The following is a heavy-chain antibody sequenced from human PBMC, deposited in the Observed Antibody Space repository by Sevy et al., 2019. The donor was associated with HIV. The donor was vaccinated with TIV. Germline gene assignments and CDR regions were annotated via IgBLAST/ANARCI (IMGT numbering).Heavy chain of an antibody. V-gene: IGHV3-43D*03. CDR1: GFTFGDYA. CDR2: ITWDADSA. CDR3: AEGQAVGYEHGTGTWLADD. D-gene: IGHD1-1*01. Sequence: GGSLRLSCAASGFTFGDYAMNWVRQVPGKGLEWVSSITWDADSANYADSVKGRFTISRDNRKNSLYLQMNSLIGEDSAKYYCAEGQAVGYEHGTGTWLADDWGQGTLVTVSS. J-gene: IGHJ4*02.